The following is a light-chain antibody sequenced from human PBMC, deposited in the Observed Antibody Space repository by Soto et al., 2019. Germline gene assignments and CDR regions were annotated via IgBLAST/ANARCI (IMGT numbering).Light chain of an antibody. CDR1: SGHSTYA. J-gene: IGLJ2*01. Sequence: QPVLTQSPSASASLGASVKLTCTLSSGHSTYAIAWHQQQPGKGPRYLMNLNSDGSHNKGDGIPDRFSGSSSGAERYLTISSLQSEDEADYYCQTWGTGFQVFGGGTKVTVL. CDR3: QTWGTGFQV. CDR2: LNSDGSH. V-gene: IGLV4-69*01.